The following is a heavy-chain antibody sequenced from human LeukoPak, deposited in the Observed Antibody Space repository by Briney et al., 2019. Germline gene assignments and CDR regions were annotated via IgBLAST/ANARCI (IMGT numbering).Heavy chain of an antibody. CDR2: IYSGGST. CDR3: ARDRTGLYMDV. J-gene: IGHJ6*03. Sequence: PGGALRLSCTASGFTVSSNYMSWVRQAPGKGREWVSVIYSGGSTYYADSVKGRFTISRENSKNTLYLQMNSLRAEDTAVYYCARDRTGLYMDVWGKGTTVTVSS. V-gene: IGHV3-53*01. D-gene: IGHD3/OR15-3a*01. CDR1: GFTVSSNY.